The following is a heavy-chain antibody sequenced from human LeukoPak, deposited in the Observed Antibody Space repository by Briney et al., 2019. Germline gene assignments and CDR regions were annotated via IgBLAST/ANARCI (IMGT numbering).Heavy chain of an antibody. CDR2: IYTSGST. J-gene: IGHJ6*03. V-gene: IGHV4-4*09. D-gene: IGHD3-3*01. CDR1: GGSISSYY. CDR3: AGTYYDFWSPYYYYYMDV. Sequence: SETLSLTCTVSGGSISSYYWSWIRQPPGKGLEWIGCIYTSGSTNYNPSLKSRVTISVDTSKNQFSLKLSSVTAADTAVYYCAGTYYDFWSPYYYYYMDVWGKGTTVTVSS.